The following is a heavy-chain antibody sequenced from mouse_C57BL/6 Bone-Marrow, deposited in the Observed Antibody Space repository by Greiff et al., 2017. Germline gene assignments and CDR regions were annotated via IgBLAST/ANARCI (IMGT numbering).Heavy chain of an antibody. Sequence: EVKLMESGAELVRPGASVKLSCTASGFNIKDDYMHWVKQRPEQGLEWIGWIDPENGDTEYASKFQGKATITADTSSNTAYLQLSSLTSEDTAVYYCTSRRRVDYWGQGTTLTVSS. CDR3: TSRRRVDY. CDR1: GFNIKDDY. V-gene: IGHV14-4*01. J-gene: IGHJ2*01. CDR2: IDPENGDT. D-gene: IGHD2-12*01.